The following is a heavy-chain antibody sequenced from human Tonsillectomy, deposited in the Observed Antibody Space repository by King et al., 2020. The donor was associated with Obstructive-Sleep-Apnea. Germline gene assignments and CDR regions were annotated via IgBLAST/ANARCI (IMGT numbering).Heavy chain of an antibody. CDR2: IYYTGST. CDR1: GGSISTFF. V-gene: IGHV4-59*08. J-gene: IGHJ5*02. Sequence: QLPESGPGQVKPSETLSLTCTVSGGSISTFFWTWIWQPPGKGLEWIGNIYYTGSTNYNPPHKSRVTMSVSTSKNPFSLELCSATAPATAVYYCARGLAAVGWFDTWGQGTLVTVSS. D-gene: IGHD6-13*01. CDR3: ARGLAAVGWFDT.